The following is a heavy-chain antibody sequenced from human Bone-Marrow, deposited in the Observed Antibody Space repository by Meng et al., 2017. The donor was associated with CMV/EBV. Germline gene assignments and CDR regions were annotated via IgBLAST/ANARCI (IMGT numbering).Heavy chain of an antibody. Sequence: ASVKVSCKASGYTFTSYGISWVRQAPGQGLEWMGWISAYNGNTNYAQKLQGRVTMTTDTSTSTAYMELRSLRSEDTAVYYCARRLGDRENYYYGMDVWGQGTTVTVSS. D-gene: IGHD3-16*01. V-gene: IGHV1-18*01. CDR2: ISAYNGNT. J-gene: IGHJ6*02. CDR1: GYTFTSYG. CDR3: ARRLGDRENYYYGMDV.